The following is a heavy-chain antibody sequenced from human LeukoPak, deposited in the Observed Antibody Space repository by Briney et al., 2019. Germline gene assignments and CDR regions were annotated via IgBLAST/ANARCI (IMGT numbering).Heavy chain of an antibody. V-gene: IGHV3-30*02. CDR3: TRDPRHFDS. CDR2: IRYDGSSK. Sequence: GGSLRLSCAASGFKFSSYGMHWVRQAPGKGLEWVSFIRYDGSSKYYADSVKGRFTISRDNSKNTLYVQMNSLRAEDTAVYYCTRDPRHFDSCGQGTLVTVSS. D-gene: IGHD6-6*01. J-gene: IGHJ5*01. CDR1: GFKFSSYG.